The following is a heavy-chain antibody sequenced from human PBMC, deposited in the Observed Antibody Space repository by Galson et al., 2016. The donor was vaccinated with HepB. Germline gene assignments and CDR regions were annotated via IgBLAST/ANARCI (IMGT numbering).Heavy chain of an antibody. V-gene: IGHV1-18*04. J-gene: IGHJ6*03. CDR1: GYMFRTYG. CDR3: AGTWRMDGNYFYMDV. Sequence: SVKVSCKASGYMFRTYGITWVRQAPGHGLEYMGWIAGSNGYTTYIERLQGRVTMTIDTSTSTAYMELRSLRSDDTAVYYCAGTWRMDGNYFYMDVWGKGTTGTVSS. CDR2: IAGSNGYT. D-gene: IGHD2-8*01.